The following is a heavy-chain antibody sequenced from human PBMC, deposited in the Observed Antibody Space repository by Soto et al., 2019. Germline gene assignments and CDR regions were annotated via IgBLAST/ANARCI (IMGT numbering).Heavy chain of an antibody. CDR1: GFTFSDHY. D-gene: IGHD2-21*02. J-gene: IGHJ4*02. CDR3: PSSWGDNRHFDY. CDR2: SRNKANGYTT. V-gene: IGHV3-72*01. Sequence: EVQLVESGGGLVQPGGSLRLSCAASGFTFSDHYMDWVRQAPGKGLEWVGRSRNKANGYTTEYAASVKGRFTVSRDDSKSSLYLQMNSLDTEDTAVYFCPSSWGDNRHFDYWGQGTLVSVSS.